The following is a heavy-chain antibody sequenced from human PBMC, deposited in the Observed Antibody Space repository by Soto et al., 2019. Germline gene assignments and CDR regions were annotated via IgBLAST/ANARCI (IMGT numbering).Heavy chain of an antibody. CDR2: ISYDGSNK. V-gene: IGHV3-30-3*01. CDR3: ARDLSAAGTGYYYSGMDV. J-gene: IGHJ6*02. CDR1: GFTFSSYA. D-gene: IGHD6-13*01. Sequence: GGSLRLSCAASGFTFSSYAMHWVRQAPGKGLEWVAVISYDGSNKYYADSVEGRFTISRDNSKNTLYLQMNSLRAEDTAVYYCARDLSAAGTGYYYSGMDVWGQGTTVTVSS.